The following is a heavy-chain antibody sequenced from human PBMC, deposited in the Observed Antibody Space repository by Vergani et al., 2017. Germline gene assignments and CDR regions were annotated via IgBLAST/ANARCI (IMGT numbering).Heavy chain of an antibody. CDR3: ARLYGRDSSGSKYFDY. D-gene: IGHD3-22*01. J-gene: IGHJ4*02. V-gene: IGHV5-51*01. CDR1: GYSFTNYW. CDR2: IHPADSDT. Sequence: EVQLVQSGAEVKKPGESLKISCQISGYSFTNYWIGWVRQMPGKGLEWMRIIHPADSDTRYSPSFQGQVTISVEKSISTAYLQRSSLRASDSAMYYCARLYGRDSSGSKYFDYWGQGTLVTVSS.